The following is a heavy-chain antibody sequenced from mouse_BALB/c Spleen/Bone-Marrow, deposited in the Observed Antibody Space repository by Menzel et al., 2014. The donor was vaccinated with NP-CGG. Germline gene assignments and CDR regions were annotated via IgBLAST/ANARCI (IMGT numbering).Heavy chain of an antibody. V-gene: IGHV2-9*02. CDR2: IWAGGST. CDR3: AREGSTMITTAFAY. Sequence: QVHVKQSGPGLVAPSQSLSITCTVSGFSLTSYGLHWVRQPPGKGLEWLGVIWAGGSTNYNSALMSRLSISKDNSKSQVFLKMNSLQTDDTAMYYCAREGSTMITTAFAYWGQGTLVTVSA. CDR1: GFSLTSYG. J-gene: IGHJ3*01. D-gene: IGHD2-4*01.